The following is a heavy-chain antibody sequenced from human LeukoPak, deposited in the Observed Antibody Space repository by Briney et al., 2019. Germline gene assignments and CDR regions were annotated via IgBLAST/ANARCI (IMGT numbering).Heavy chain of an antibody. D-gene: IGHD3-10*01. CDR3: ARVRPGGNWFDP. Sequence: GSSVKVSCKASGGTFSSYAISWVRQAPGQGLEWMGWISAYNGNTNYAQKLQGRVTMTTDTSTSTAYMELRSLRSDDTAVYYCARVRPGGNWFDPWGQGTLVTVSS. J-gene: IGHJ5*02. V-gene: IGHV1-18*01. CDR2: ISAYNGNT. CDR1: GGTFSSYA.